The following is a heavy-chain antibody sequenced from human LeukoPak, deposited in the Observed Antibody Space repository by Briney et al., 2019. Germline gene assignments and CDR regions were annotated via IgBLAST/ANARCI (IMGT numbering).Heavy chain of an antibody. D-gene: IGHD5-12*01. CDR3: ARGGYRGYSGYARRGGPYYFDY. V-gene: IGHV3-7*01. CDR2: IKRDGSEK. CDR1: GFTFSSYW. J-gene: IGHJ4*02. Sequence: PGGSLRLSCAASGFTFSSYWMSWVRQAPGKGLEWVANIKRDGSEKYYVDSVKGRFTISRDNAKNSLYLQMNSLRAEDTAVYYCARGGYRGYSGYARRGGPYYFDYWGQGTLVTVSS.